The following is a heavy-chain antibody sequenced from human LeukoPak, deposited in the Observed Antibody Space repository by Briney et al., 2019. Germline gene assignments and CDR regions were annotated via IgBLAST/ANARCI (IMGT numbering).Heavy chain of an antibody. CDR3: AKDPYSNYDPYYFEY. Sequence: SETLSLTCTVSGGSISSYYWSWIRQPPGKGLEWIGYIYYSGSTNYNPSLKSRVTISVDTSKNQFSLKLSSVTAADTAVYYCAKDPYSNYDPYYFEYWGQGTLVTVSS. V-gene: IGHV4-59*12. CDR2: IYYSGST. J-gene: IGHJ4*02. CDR1: GGSISSYY. D-gene: IGHD4-11*01.